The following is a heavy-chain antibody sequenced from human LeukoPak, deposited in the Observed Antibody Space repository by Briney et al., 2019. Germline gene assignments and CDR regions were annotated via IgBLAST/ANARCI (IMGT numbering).Heavy chain of an antibody. CDR1: GFTFSSYS. Sequence: KPGGSLRLSCAASGFTFSSYSMNWARQAPGKGLEWVSSISSSSSYIYYADSVKGRFTISRDNAKNSLYLQMNSLRAEDTAVYYCARGPSITMIVEEYDYWGQGTLVTVSS. D-gene: IGHD3-22*01. J-gene: IGHJ4*02. V-gene: IGHV3-21*01. CDR2: ISSSSSYI. CDR3: ARGPSITMIVEEYDY.